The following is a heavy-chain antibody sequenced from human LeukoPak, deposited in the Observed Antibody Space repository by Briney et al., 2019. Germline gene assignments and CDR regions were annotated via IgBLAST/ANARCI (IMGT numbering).Heavy chain of an antibody. Sequence: PGGSLRLSCAASGFTFSSYSMNWVRQAPGKGLEWVSSISSSSSYIYYADSVKGRFTISRDNDKNSLYLQMNSLRAEDTAVYYCARDLSRSTYYGSGSYYSDSDYWGQGTLVTVSS. CDR2: ISSSSSYI. J-gene: IGHJ4*02. CDR1: GFTFSSYS. D-gene: IGHD3-10*01. V-gene: IGHV3-21*01. CDR3: ARDLSRSTYYGSGSYYSDSDY.